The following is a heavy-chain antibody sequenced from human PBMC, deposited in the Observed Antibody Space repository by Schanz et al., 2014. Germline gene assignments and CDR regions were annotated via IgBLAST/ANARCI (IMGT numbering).Heavy chain of an antibody. J-gene: IGHJ4*02. D-gene: IGHD2-15*01. CDR3: ARDRRYCSGCRCLTFDS. CDR1: GFTFSSYA. V-gene: IGHV3-30-3*01. CDR2: ISYDGRNK. Sequence: QVQLVESGGGVVQPGRSLRLSCAASGFTFSSYAMHWVRQAPGKGLEWVAVISYDGRNKYYADSVKGRFTISRDNSKNTLYLHMNTLRAEDTAVYYCARDRRYCSGCRCLTFDSWGQGTLVTVSS.